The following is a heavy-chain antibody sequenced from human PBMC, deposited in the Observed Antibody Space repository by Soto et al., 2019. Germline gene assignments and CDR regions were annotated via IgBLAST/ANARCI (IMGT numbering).Heavy chain of an antibody. CDR2: ISAYNGNT. V-gene: IGHV1-18*01. CDR1: GYTFTSYG. J-gene: IGHJ5*02. D-gene: IGHD3-10*01. CDR3: ARDLMVRGSYPNWFDP. Sequence: ASVKVSCKASGYTFTSYGISWVRQAPGQGLEWMGWISAYNGNTNYAQKLQGRVTMTTDTSTSTAYMELRSLRSDDTAVYYCARDLMVRGSYPNWFDPWGQGTLVTVSS.